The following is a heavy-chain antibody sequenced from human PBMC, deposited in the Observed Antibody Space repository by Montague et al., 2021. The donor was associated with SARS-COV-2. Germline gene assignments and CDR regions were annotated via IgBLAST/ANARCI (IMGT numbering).Heavy chain of an antibody. CDR2: ISYDGSNK. CDR1: GFTFSSYA. V-gene: IGHV3-30*04. CDR3: ARAYSGSYWGAFDI. J-gene: IGHJ3*02. Sequence: SLRLSCAASGFTFSSYAMHWVRQAPGKGLEWVAAISYDGSNKYYADSVKGRFTISRDNSKNTLYLQMNSLRAEDTAVYYCARAYSGSYWGAFDIWGQGTLVTVSS. D-gene: IGHD1-26*01.